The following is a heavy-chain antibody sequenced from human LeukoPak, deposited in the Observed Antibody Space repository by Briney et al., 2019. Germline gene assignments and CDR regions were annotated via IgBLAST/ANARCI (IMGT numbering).Heavy chain of an antibody. Sequence: KASETLSLTCNVSGGSIGGHTFYWDWIRQPPGKGLEWIATIYYNGNTFHNPSLKSRVAISIDMSKSQFSLHLSSVTAADTAIYYCARLTALAGHRGAFDIWGPGTMVTVSS. D-gene: IGHD6-19*01. J-gene: IGHJ3*02. V-gene: IGHV4-39*01. CDR1: GGSIGGHTFY. CDR3: ARLTALAGHRGAFDI. CDR2: IYYNGNT.